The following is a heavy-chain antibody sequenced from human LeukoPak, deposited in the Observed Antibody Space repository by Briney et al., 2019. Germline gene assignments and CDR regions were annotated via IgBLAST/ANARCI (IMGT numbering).Heavy chain of an antibody. CDR3: AKGPYMTTVTRFDY. CDR2: ISWNSGSI. D-gene: IGHD4-17*01. V-gene: IGHV3-9*01. J-gene: IGHJ4*02. Sequence: GRSLRLSCAASGFTFDDYAIHWVRQAPGKGLEWVSGISWNSGSIDYADSVKGRFTISRDNAKNSLYLQMNSLRAEDTALYYCAKGPYMTTVTRFDYWGQGTLVTVSS. CDR1: GFTFDDYA.